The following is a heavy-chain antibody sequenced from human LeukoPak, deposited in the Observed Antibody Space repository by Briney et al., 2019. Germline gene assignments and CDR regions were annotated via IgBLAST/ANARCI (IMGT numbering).Heavy chain of an antibody. D-gene: IGHD2-2*02. CDR2: IYSGGST. V-gene: IGHV3-53*01. CDR1: GFTVSSNY. Sequence: GGSLRLSCAASGFTVSSNYMSWVRQAPGKGLEWVSVIYSGGSTYYADSVKGRFTISRDNSKNTLYLQMNSLRAEDTAVYYCASARCSSTSCYTKPLDYWGQGTLVTVSS. J-gene: IGHJ4*02. CDR3: ASARCSSTSCYTKPLDY.